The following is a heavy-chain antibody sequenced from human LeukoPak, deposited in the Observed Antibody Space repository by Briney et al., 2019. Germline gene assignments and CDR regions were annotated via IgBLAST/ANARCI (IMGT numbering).Heavy chain of an antibody. CDR3: ASGANVDTSMASYYFDY. CDR1: GYTFTGYY. CDR2: INPNSGGT. D-gene: IGHD5-18*01. Sequence: ASVKDSCKASGYTFTGYYIHWVRQAPGQGLEWMGRINPNSGGTNYAQKFQGRVTMTRDTSVSTAYMDLGRLRSDDTAVYYCASGANVDTSMASYYFDYWGQGTLVTVSS. J-gene: IGHJ4*02. V-gene: IGHV1-2*02.